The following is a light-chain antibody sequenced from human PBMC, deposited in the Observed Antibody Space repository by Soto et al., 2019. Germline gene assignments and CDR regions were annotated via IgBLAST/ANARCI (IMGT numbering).Light chain of an antibody. CDR1: SRDVGGYNY. J-gene: IGLJ2*01. CDR3: SSYTSSSTPVV. Sequence: QSALTQPASVSGSPGQSITISCTVTSRDVGGYNYVSWYQQHPGKAPQLMMYEVSNRPSGVSNRFSGSKSGNTAALTISGLQAEDEADDYCSSYTSSSTPVVFGGGTKLTVL. V-gene: IGLV2-14*01. CDR2: EVS.